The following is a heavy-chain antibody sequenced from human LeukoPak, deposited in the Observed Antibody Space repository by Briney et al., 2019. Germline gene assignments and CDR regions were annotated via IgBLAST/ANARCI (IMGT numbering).Heavy chain of an antibody. D-gene: IGHD3-22*01. CDR1: GGSISSFY. Sequence: SETLSLTCTVSGGSISSFYWSWIRQPPGKGLECIGYLYYSGSTNYNPSLKSRVTISVDTSKNHFSLKLSSVTAAATAVYYCASARYLPYYYDSSGYQSAPFDYWGQGTLVTVSS. J-gene: IGHJ4*02. V-gene: IGHV4-59*01. CDR3: ASARYLPYYYDSSGYQSAPFDY. CDR2: LYYSGST.